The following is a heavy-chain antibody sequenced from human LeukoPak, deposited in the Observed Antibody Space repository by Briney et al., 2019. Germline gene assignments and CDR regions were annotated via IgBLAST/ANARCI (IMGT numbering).Heavy chain of an antibody. CDR3: AKGGDGYNYGSYFDY. CDR1: GFTFSNYG. CDR2: MQYDGSVK. Sequence: GGSLRLSCAASGFTFSNYGIHWVRQAPGKGLEWVTFMQYDGSVKFYADSVMGRFTISKDNSKNTVYLQMNSLRAEDTAVYYCAKGGDGYNYGSYFDYWGQGTLVTVSS. V-gene: IGHV3-30*02. J-gene: IGHJ4*02. D-gene: IGHD5-24*01.